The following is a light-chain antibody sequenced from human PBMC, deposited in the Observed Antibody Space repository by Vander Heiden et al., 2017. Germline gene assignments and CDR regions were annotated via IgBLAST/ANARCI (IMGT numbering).Light chain of an antibody. CDR3: QQSYSTLYT. CDR1: QSISSY. CDR2: AAS. J-gene: IGKJ2*01. Sequence: DIQMTQAPSSLSASVGDRVTITCRASQSISSYLNWYQQKPGKAPKLLIYAASSLQSGVPSRFSGSGSGTDFTLTISSPQPEDFATYYCQQSYSTLYTFGPGTKLEIK. V-gene: IGKV1-39*01.